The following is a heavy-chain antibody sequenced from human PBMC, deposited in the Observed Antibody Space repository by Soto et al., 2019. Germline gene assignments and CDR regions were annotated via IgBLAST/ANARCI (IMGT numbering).Heavy chain of an antibody. Sequence: ASVKVSCKASGYTFTGYYMHWVRQPPGQGLEWMGWINPNSGGTNYAQKFQGWVTMTRDTSISTAYMELSRLRSDDTAVYYCARDRHGYSGYDYWGQGTLVTVSS. V-gene: IGHV1-2*04. J-gene: IGHJ4*02. CDR2: INPNSGGT. CDR3: ARDRHGYSGYDY. CDR1: GYTFTGYY. D-gene: IGHD5-12*01.